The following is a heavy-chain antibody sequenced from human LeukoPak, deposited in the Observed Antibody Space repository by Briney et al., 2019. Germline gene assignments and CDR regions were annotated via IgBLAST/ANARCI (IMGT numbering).Heavy chain of an antibody. CDR1: GYTFTSYA. CDR2: INTNTGNP. J-gene: IGHJ4*02. V-gene: IGHV7-4-1*02. D-gene: IGHD3-16*02. CDR3: ARDNGYDYVWGSYRFDY. Sequence: ASVKVSCKASGYTFTSYAMNWVRQAPGQGLEWMGWINTNTGNPTYAQGFTGRFVFSLGTSVSTAYLQISSLKAEDTAVYYCARDNGYDYVWGSYRFDYWGQGTLVTVSS.